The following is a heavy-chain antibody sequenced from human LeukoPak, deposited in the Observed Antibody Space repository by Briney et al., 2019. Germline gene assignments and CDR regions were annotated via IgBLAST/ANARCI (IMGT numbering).Heavy chain of an antibody. V-gene: IGHV3-30*18. CDR1: GSTFSSYG. J-gene: IGHJ4*02. D-gene: IGHD3-22*01. Sequence: GRSLRLSCAASGSTFSSYGMHWVRQAPGKGLEWVAIISPDGNDKYYADSVKGRFTISRDNSKNTLYLQMNSLRAEDTAVYYCAKASFYYDSSGYFDYWGQGTLVTVSS. CDR2: ISPDGNDK. CDR3: AKASFYYDSSGYFDY.